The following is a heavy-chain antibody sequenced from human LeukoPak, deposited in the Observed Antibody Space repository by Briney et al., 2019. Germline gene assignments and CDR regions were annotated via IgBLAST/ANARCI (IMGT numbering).Heavy chain of an antibody. Sequence: GGPLRLSCVASGFTFSSYAMSWVRQAPGKGLEWVSGISGSGVSGAGTYYADSVKGRFTISRDNSKNTLYPQMNSLRAEDTAEYYCTKDRWELPKRNYMDVWGKGTTVTVSS. V-gene: IGHV3-23*01. CDR1: GFTFSSYA. J-gene: IGHJ6*03. CDR3: TKDRWELPKRNYMDV. D-gene: IGHD1-26*01. CDR2: ISGSGVSGAGT.